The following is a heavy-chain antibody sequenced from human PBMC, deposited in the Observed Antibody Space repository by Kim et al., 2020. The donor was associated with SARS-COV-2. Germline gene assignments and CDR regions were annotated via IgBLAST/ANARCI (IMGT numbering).Heavy chain of an antibody. V-gene: IGHV3-21*01. J-gene: IGHJ4*02. CDR3: ARDRYYDFWSGYPHNDY. CDR1: GFTFSSYS. D-gene: IGHD3-3*01. CDR2: ISSSSRYI. Sequence: GGSLRLSCAASGFTFSSYSMNWVRQAPGKGLEWVSSISSSSRYIYYADSVKGRFTISRDNAKNSLYLQMNSLRAEDTAVYYCARDRYYDFWSGYPHNDYWGQGTLVTVSS.